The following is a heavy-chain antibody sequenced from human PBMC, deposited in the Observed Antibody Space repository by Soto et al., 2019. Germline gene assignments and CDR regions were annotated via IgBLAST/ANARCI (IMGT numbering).Heavy chain of an antibody. D-gene: IGHD3-10*01. J-gene: IGHJ4*02. CDR2: IYHSGST. Sequence: QLQLQESGSGLVKPSQTLSLTCAVSGGSISRGGYSWSWIRQPPGKGLEWIGYIYHSGSTYYNPALKGRVPISVDRTKHRFAVKLRSVAAADTAMYYWARGGATMVRGVIHYFDYWSQGTLVIVSS. V-gene: IGHV4-30-2*01. CDR1: GGSISRGGYS. CDR3: ARGGATMVRGVIHYFDY.